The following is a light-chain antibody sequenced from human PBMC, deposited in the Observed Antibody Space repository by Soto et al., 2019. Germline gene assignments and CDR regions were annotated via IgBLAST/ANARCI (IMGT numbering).Light chain of an antibody. CDR2: EVN. CDR1: YNL. J-gene: IGLJ3*02. V-gene: IGLV2-23*02. Sequence: QSALTQPASVSGSPGQSITISCTGTYNLVSWYQQHPGEAPKLMIFEVNKRPSGVSYRFSGSKSGNTASLTISALQAEDEADYFCCSYAGNRRVFGGGTKLTVL. CDR3: CSYAGNRRV.